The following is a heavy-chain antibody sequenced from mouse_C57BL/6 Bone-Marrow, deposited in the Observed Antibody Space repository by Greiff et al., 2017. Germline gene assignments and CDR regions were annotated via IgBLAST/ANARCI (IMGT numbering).Heavy chain of an antibody. J-gene: IGHJ1*03. CDR3: ARQVYYGSSRYFDV. V-gene: IGHV5-6*01. Sequence: EVQRVESGGDLVKPGGSLKLSCAASGFTFSSYGMSWVRQTPDKRLEWVATISSGGSYTYYPDSVKGRFTISRDNAKNTLYLQMSSLKSEDTAMYYCARQVYYGSSRYFDVWGTGTTVTVSS. CDR2: ISSGGSYT. D-gene: IGHD1-1*01. CDR1: GFTFSSYG.